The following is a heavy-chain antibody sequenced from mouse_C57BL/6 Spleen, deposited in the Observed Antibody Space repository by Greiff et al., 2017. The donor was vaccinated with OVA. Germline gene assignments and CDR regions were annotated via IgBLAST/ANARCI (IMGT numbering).Heavy chain of an antibody. V-gene: IGHV3-6*01. D-gene: IGHD1-1*01. Sequence: EVQLQESGPGLVKPSQSLSLTCSVTGYSITSGYYWNWIRQFPGNKLEWMGYISYDGSNNYNPSLKNRISITRDTSKNQFFLKLNSVTTEDTATYYCAREQPTVVPYAMDYWGQGTSVTVSS. CDR3: AREQPTVVPYAMDY. CDR2: ISYDGSN. CDR1: GYSITSGYY. J-gene: IGHJ4*01.